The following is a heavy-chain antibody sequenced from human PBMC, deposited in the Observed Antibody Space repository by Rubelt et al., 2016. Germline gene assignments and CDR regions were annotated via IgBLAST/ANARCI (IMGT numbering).Heavy chain of an antibody. Sequence: VRPGGSLRLSCAASGFTFGGYSMNWLRQDPGKGLEWVANVKQDGSKRYSVDSVKGRFTISRENAKHSLYLQMDSLRAEDTAVYYCAREGRATVVGDFDYWGQGTLVTVSS. CDR3: AREGRATVVGDFDY. J-gene: IGHJ4*02. CDR2: VKQDGSKR. CDR1: GFTFGGYS. D-gene: IGHD4-23*01. V-gene: IGHV3-7*01.